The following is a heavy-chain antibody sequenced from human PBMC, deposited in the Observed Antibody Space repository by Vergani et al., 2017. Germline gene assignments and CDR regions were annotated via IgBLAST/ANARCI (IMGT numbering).Heavy chain of an antibody. J-gene: IGHJ2*01. D-gene: IGHD2-21*01. Sequence: QLQLQESGPGLVKPSQTLSLTCTVSGYSIGSGFYWAWIRQSPGEGLQWLTSIHNRGKTYHNPSLKSRVSVSLDTSKNRFSLNLTSVTATDTAVYYCASSRGDYWYFDLWGPGSLVTVSS. V-gene: IGHV4-38-2*02. CDR1: GYSIGSGFY. CDR3: ASSRGDYWYFDL. CDR2: IHNRGKT.